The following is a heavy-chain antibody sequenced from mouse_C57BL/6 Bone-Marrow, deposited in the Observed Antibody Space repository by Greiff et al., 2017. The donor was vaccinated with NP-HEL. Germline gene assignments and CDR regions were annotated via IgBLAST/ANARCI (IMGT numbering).Heavy chain of an antibody. D-gene: IGHD3-2*02. V-gene: IGHV3-6*01. CDR2: ISYDGSN. Sequence: VQLQQSGPGLVKPSQSLSLTCSVTGYSITSGYYWNWIRQFPGNKLEWMGYISYDGSNNYNSSLKNRISITRDTSKNQFFLKLNSVTTEDTATYYCAREELRREAWFAHWGQGTLVTVSA. J-gene: IGHJ3*01. CDR1: GYSITSGYY. CDR3: AREELRREAWFAH.